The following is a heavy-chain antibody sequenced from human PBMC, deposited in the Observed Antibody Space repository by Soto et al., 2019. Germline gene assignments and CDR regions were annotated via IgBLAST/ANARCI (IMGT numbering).Heavy chain of an antibody. CDR2: INQSGST. J-gene: IGHJ4*02. CDR1: SGTISSSNW. V-gene: IGHV4-4*02. D-gene: IGHD2-15*01. Sequence: SETLSLTCAVSSGTISSSNWWTWVRQPPGKGLEWIGEINQSGSTYYNPSLKSRVTISVYTSKNQFSLKLSSVTAADTAVYYCARLDTKDRAGWWYWGQGTLVTVSS. CDR3: ARLDTKDRAGWWY.